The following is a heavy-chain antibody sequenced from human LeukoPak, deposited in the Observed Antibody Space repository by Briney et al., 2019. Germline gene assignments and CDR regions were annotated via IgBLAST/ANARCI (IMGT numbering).Heavy chain of an antibody. V-gene: IGHV4-39*01. CDR3: ARSWQRSGYLNWFDP. D-gene: IGHD3-22*01. CDR1: GXSISSSSYY. J-gene: IGHJ5*02. Sequence: SETLSLTCTVSGXSISSSSYYWGWIRQPPGKGLERIGSIYYSGSTYYNPSLKSRVTISVDTSKNQFSLKLSSVTAADTAVYYCARSWQRSGYLNWFDPWGQGTMVTVSS. CDR2: IYYSGST.